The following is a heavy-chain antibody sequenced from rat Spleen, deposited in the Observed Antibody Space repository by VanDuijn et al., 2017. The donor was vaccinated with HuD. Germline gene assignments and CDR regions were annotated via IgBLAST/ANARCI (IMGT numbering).Heavy chain of an antibody. D-gene: IGHD1-12*03. J-gene: IGHJ3*01. Sequence: QVQLKESGPGLVQPSQTLSLTCTVSGFSLTSNSVQWVRQPPGKGLEWMGGIWGDGNTDYNSVFKSRLSISRDTSKSQGFLKLNSLQTDDTAIYFCTGYDGSHYHNPTWFSYWGQGTLVTVSS. CDR2: IWGDGNT. CDR3: TGYDGSHYHNPTWFSY. V-gene: IGHV2-1*01. CDR1: GFSLTSNS.